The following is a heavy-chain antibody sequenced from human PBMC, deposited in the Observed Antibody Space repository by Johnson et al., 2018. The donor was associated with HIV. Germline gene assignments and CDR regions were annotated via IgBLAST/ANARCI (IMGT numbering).Heavy chain of an antibody. CDR1: GFTFSSYA. CDR2: ISYDGSNK. V-gene: IGHV3-30-3*01. Sequence: QVQLVESGGGVVQPGRSLRLSCAASGFTFSSYAMHRVRQAPGKGLEWVAVISYDGSNKYYADSVKGRFTISRDNSKNTLYLQMNSLRAEDTAVYYCARDRMRGATKDAFDIWGQGTMVTVSS. J-gene: IGHJ3*02. D-gene: IGHD1-26*01. CDR3: ARDRMRGATKDAFDI.